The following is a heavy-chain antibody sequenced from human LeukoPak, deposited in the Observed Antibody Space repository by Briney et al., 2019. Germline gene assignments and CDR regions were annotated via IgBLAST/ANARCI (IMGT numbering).Heavy chain of an antibody. CDR3: ASSLAGYDFWSGYYHY. V-gene: IGHV4-34*01. D-gene: IGHD3-3*01. CDR2: INHSGST. Sequence: SETLSLTCAVYGGSFSGYYWSWIRQPPGKGLEWIGEINHSGSTNYNPSLKSRVTISVDTSKSQFSLKLSSVTAADTAVYYCASSLAGYDFWSGYYHYWGQGTLVTVSS. CDR1: GGSFSGYY. J-gene: IGHJ4*02.